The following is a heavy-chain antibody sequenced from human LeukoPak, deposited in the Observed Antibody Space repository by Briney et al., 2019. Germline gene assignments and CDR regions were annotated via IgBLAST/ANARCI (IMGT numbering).Heavy chain of an antibody. CDR1: GGSFSGYY. Sequence: PSETLSLTCAVYGGSFSGYYWSWVRQAPGKGLEWVSAISGSGGSTYYADSVKGRFTISRDNSKNTLYLQMNSLRAEDTAVYYCAKDPTPPTDWGQGTLVTVSS. CDR3: AKDPTPPTD. J-gene: IGHJ4*02. V-gene: IGHV3-23*01. CDR2: ISGSGGST.